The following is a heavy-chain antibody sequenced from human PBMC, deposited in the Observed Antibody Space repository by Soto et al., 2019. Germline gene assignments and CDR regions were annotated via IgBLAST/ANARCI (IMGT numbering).Heavy chain of an antibody. CDR3: ARGSNDIDY. CDR1: GYTFSSYY. Sequence: GASVKVSCKASGYTFSSYYMNWVRQAPGQGLEWLGIINPSGGYTTYAQRLLGRVTMTRDTSTSTVHMEQSSLTSDYTAVYYCARGSNDIDYWGQGTLVTVSS. CDR2: INPSGGYT. V-gene: IGHV1-46*01. D-gene: IGHD1-1*01. J-gene: IGHJ4*02.